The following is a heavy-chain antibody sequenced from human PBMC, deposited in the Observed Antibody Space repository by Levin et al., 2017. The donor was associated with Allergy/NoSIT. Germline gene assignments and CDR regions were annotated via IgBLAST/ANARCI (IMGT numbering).Heavy chain of an antibody. CDR1: GFSFRTYA. V-gene: IGHV3-30*09. J-gene: IGHJ5*02. Sequence: GGSLRLSCAASGFSFRTYAMHWVRQAPGKGLEWVAMISNTGNNKYYADSVKGRYAISRDNSKDTLHLEMMSLGIDDTAMYFCARDSANADISTKDYGRFNPWGRGTLVTVSS. CDR2: ISNTGNNK. CDR3: ARDSANADISTKDYGRFNP. D-gene: IGHD3-9*01.